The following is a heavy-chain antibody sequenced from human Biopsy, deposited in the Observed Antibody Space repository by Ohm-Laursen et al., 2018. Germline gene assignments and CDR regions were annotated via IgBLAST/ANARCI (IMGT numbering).Heavy chain of an antibody. Sequence: SVKVSCNASGATFSNYAINWLRQAPGQGLEWMGGINPMFGTAKYAQRFQGRVTITADKSTSTAGMELSSLRSDDTAVYYCARSFGVVINFEHNWFDPWGQGTLVTVSS. CDR2: INPMFGTA. V-gene: IGHV1-69*06. D-gene: IGHD3-3*01. CDR3: ARSFGVVINFEHNWFDP. J-gene: IGHJ5*02. CDR1: GATFSNYA.